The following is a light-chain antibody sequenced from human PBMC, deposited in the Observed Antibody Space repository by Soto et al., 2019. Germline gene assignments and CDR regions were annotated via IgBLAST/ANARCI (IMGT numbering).Light chain of an antibody. CDR2: AAS. J-gene: IGKJ3*01. CDR3: QQANSYPPFT. V-gene: IGKV1-12*01. Sequence: DIQMTQSPSSVSASVGDRVTITCRASQGIRRWLAWYQQKPGKDPKLLIYAASSLQSGVPSRFSGSGSGTDFTLTISSLQPEDVATYYGQQANSYPPFTFGPGTKVDIK. CDR1: QGIRRW.